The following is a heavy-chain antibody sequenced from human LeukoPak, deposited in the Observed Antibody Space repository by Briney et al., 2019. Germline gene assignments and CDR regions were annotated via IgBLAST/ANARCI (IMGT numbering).Heavy chain of an antibody. V-gene: IGHV4-31*03. CDR1: GDSISSGYYY. D-gene: IGHD6-6*01. Sequence: SETLFLTCSVSGDSISSGYYYWSWIRQHPGEGLGWIGYIHYVGSTAYSPSLKSRGAISLDRSKNQFSLKLSSVTAADTAVYYCARHSRSSSYFDYWGQGTLVTVSS. CDR2: IHYVGST. J-gene: IGHJ4*02. CDR3: ARHSRSSSYFDY.